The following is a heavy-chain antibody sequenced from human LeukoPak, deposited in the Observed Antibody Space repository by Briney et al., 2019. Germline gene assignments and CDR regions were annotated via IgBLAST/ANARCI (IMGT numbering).Heavy chain of an antibody. Sequence: GGSLRLSCAASGFTFSSYAMHWVRQAPGKGLEWVAAISYDGSNKCYADSVKGRFTISRDNSKNTLYLQMNSLRAEDTAVYYCARGNVVVVPAASWFDPWGQGTLVTVSS. J-gene: IGHJ5*02. CDR2: ISYDGSNK. D-gene: IGHD2-2*01. CDR1: GFTFSSYA. V-gene: IGHV3-30-3*01. CDR3: ARGNVVVVPAASWFDP.